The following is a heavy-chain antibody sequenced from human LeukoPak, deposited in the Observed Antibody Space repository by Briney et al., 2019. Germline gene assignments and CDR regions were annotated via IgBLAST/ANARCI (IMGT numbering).Heavy chain of an antibody. V-gene: IGHV4-34*01. CDR2: INHSGST. CDR3: ARERGGSKLTSLYGRDYMDV. D-gene: IGHD2-8*01. J-gene: IGHJ6*03. CDR1: GGSFSGYY. Sequence: SETLSLTCAVYGGSFSGYYWSWIRQPPGKGLEWIGEINHSGSTNYNPSLKSRVTISVATSKNQFSLKLTSVTAADTAVYFCARERGGSKLTSLYGRDYMDVWGKGTTVTISS.